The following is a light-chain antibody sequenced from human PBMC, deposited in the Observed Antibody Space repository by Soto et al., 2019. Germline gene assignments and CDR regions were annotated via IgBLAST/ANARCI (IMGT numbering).Light chain of an antibody. Sequence: EIVLTQSPATLSLSPGEGATLSCRAGRSVSSYVAWYQQKPGQAPRLLIYDASNRATGIPVRFSGSGAGTDVTLTISSHEHEDFAFYYCQQRSDWVTFGGGTKVEL. CDR2: DAS. CDR3: QQRSDWVT. CDR1: RSVSSY. J-gene: IGKJ4*01. V-gene: IGKV3-11*01.